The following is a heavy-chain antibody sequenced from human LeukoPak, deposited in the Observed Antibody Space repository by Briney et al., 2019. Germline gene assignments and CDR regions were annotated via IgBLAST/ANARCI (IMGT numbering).Heavy chain of an antibody. D-gene: IGHD2-8*01. Sequence: RGSLRLSCAASGFTFSSYEMNWVRQAPGKGLEWVSYISSSGSTIYYADSVKGRFTISRDNSKNTLYLQMNSLRAEDTAVYYCARDGGYCTNGVCPDGYFDYWGQGTLVTVSS. CDR2: ISSSGSTI. J-gene: IGHJ4*02. CDR1: GFTFSSYE. V-gene: IGHV3-48*03. CDR3: ARDGGYCTNGVCPDGYFDY.